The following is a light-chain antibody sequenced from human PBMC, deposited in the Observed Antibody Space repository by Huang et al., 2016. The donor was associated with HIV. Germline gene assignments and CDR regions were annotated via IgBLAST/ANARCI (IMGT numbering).Light chain of an antibody. CDR2: GSS. Sequence: EIVMTQSPATLSVSPGQRVTLSCRATRSVSTNLAWYQQRHGQAPRLLIYGSSTRAPGIPARFSGSGSGTDFSRTISSLQSEDFALYYCHQYNNWLLSFGGGTRV. V-gene: IGKV3-15*01. J-gene: IGKJ4*01. CDR3: HQYNNWLLS. CDR1: RSVSTN.